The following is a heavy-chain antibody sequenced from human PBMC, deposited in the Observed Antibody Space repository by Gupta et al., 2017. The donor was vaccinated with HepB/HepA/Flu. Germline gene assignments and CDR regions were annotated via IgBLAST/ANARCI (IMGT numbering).Heavy chain of an antibody. V-gene: IGHV3-48*03. Sequence: EVQLVESGGGLVQPGGSLRLSCVASGFNFNLNEMNWVRQAPGKGLEWISYINSGSSTIYYADSVKGRFTVSRDNAKNSVYLQMNSLRVEDTAVYYCARGFTAMFNWGQGTLVTVSS. CDR1: GFNFNLNE. D-gene: IGHD5-18*01. CDR2: INSGSSTI. J-gene: IGHJ1*01. CDR3: ARGFTAMFN.